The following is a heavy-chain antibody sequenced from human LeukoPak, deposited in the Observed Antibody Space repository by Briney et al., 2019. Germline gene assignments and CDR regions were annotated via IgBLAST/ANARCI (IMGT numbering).Heavy chain of an antibody. J-gene: IGHJ6*02. CDR1: GYTFTSYD. Sequence: GASVKVSCKASGYTFTSYDINWVRQATGQGLEWMGWMNPNSGNTGYAQKFQGRVTMTRNTSISTAYMELSSLRSEDTAVYYCARDSLAEYQLSYYGMDVWGQGTTVTVSS. CDR3: ARDSLAEYQLSYYGMDV. CDR2: MNPNSGNT. D-gene: IGHD2-2*01. V-gene: IGHV1-8*01.